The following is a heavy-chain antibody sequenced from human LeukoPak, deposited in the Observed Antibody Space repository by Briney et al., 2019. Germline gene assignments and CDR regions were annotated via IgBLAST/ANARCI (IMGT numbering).Heavy chain of an antibody. CDR3: ARNIMVVTDSYYYYGMDV. CDR1: GASVSSGSHY. D-gene: IGHD2-21*02. Sequence: SETLSLTCTVSGASVSSGSHYWSWIRQAPGKGLEWIGYIYYSGSTNYNPSLRSRVTISVDTSKNQFSLKLSSVTAADTAVYYCARNIMVVTDSYYYYGMDVWGKGTTVTVSS. V-gene: IGHV4-61*01. J-gene: IGHJ6*04. CDR2: IYYSGST.